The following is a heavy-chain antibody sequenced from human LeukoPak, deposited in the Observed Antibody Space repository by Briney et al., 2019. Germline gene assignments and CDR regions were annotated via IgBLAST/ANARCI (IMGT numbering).Heavy chain of an antibody. J-gene: IGHJ4*02. Sequence: GGSLRLSCAASGFTFSSYAMSWVRQAPGKGLEWVSGISGSGGSTDYADSVKGTYYADSVKGRFTISRDNAKNTLYLQMNSLRVEDTGVYYCARLTVLAASDFWGQGTLVTVSS. D-gene: IGHD2-2*01. CDR1: GFTFSSYA. CDR3: ARLTVLAASDF. CDR2: ISGSGGSTDYADSVKGT. V-gene: IGHV3-23*01.